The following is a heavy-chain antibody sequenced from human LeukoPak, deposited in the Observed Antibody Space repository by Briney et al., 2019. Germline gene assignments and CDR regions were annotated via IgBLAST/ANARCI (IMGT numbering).Heavy chain of an antibody. CDR2: ISNDGGGT. CDR1: RFISNNYG. CDR3: AKGSSGYFFDR. Sequence: GGSLRLSCAPSRFISNNYGLVWVRQAPGKGLEWVSAISNDGGGTTYADLVKGRFSVSRDNSKNTLFLQMNSLRAEDTALYYCAKGSSGYFFDRWGQGTLVTVSS. J-gene: IGHJ4*02. V-gene: IGHV3-23*01. D-gene: IGHD3-22*01.